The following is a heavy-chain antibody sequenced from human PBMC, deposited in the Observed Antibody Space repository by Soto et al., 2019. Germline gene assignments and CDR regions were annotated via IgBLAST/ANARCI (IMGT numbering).Heavy chain of an antibody. J-gene: IGHJ4*02. CDR1: GGSISSYY. V-gene: IGHV4-59*08. CDR2: ISYSGTT. CDR3: ARVSGSGSYYSLFHY. D-gene: IGHD3-10*01. Sequence: SETLSLTCTVSGGSISSYYWSWIRQPPGKGLEWIGYISYSGTTNYNPSLKSRLTISVDTSKNQFSLKLSSVTAADTAVYFCARVSGSGSYYSLFHYWGQGTQVTVSS.